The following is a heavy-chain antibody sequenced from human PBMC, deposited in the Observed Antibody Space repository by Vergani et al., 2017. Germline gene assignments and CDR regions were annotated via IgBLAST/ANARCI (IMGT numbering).Heavy chain of an antibody. CDR2: LSSSSRYI. V-gene: IGHV3-21*01. J-gene: IGHJ4*02. Sequence: EVQLLESGGGLVKPGESLRLSCAASGFNFSSYTINWVRQAPGEGLGWVSSLSSSSRYIFYADSVRGRFTVSRANAKNSLFLQMNSLRDEDTAMYYCAKVGVASVNIFYFDHWGQGTLVTVSS. CDR3: AKVGVASVNIFYFDH. CDR1: GFNFSSYT. D-gene: IGHD3-3*01.